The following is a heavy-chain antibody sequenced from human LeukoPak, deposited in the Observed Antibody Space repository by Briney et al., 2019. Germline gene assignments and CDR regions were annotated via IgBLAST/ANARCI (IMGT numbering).Heavy chain of an antibody. CDR1: AFTFSNYA. CDR2: ISQVGSNK. CDR3: ERWSRAIVATKFACGHYMDV. D-gene: IGHD5-12*01. V-gene: IGHV3-30*04. Sequence: PGGSLRLSCTASAFTFSNYAIHGVGQAPAKGREGVSVISQVGSNKYNADSVRGRFTLPRQNPKNTLNLTMNGLRPRDTPGCYCERWSRAIVATKFACGHYMDVWGKGTTVTVSS. J-gene: IGHJ6*03.